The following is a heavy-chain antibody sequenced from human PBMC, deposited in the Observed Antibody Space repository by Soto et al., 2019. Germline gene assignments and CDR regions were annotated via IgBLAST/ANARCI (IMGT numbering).Heavy chain of an antibody. CDR2: IIPMFGTT. CDR3: GRDGAGMGATFDY. V-gene: IGHV1-69*12. D-gene: IGHD1-26*01. J-gene: IGHJ4*02. Sequence: QVQLVQSGAVVKKPGSSVKVSCKASGGTFSSYAMNWVRQAPGPGLEWMGGIIPMFGTTTYAQKFQGRVTITADESMSTVYMELTGLTSDDTAVYYCGRDGAGMGATFDYWGQGTLVTVSS. CDR1: GGTFSSYA.